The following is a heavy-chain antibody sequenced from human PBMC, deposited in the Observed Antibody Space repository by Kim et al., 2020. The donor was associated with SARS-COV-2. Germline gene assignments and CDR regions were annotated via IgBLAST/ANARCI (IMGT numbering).Heavy chain of an antibody. J-gene: IGHJ3*02. Sequence: GGSLRLSCAASGFTFDDYGMSWVRQAPGKGLEWVSGINWNGGSTGYADSVKGRFTISRDNAKNSLYLQMNSLRAEDTALYHCARSIAAAGRQNAFDIWGQGTMVTVSS. CDR3: ARSIAAAGRQNAFDI. CDR1: GFTFDDYG. D-gene: IGHD6-13*01. CDR2: INWNGGST. V-gene: IGHV3-20*01.